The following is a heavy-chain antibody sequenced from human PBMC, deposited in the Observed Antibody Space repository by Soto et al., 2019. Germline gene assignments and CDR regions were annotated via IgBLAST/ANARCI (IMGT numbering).Heavy chain of an antibody. CDR3: ARQAAAPGIDLWFDP. J-gene: IGHJ5*02. CDR2: IFYAGNT. CDR1: GGNIRGSGSY. V-gene: IGHV4-39*01. Sequence: CHTYNVSGGNIRGSGSYWASIRQPPGKEREWIANIFYAGNTYYNPSLKSRVTVSVDTSKNQFSLKLDSVTAADTAVYYCARQAAAPGIDLWFDPWGQGTLVTVSS. D-gene: IGHD6-13*01.